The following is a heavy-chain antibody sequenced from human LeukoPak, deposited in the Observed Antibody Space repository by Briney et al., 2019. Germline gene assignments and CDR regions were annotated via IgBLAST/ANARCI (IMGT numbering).Heavy chain of an antibody. CDR1: GFAFNTYS. CDR3: ARDLYDGFALDY. J-gene: IGHJ4*02. CDR2: IFSSSTYI. Sequence: PGESLRLSCAASGFAFNTYSMNWVRQAPGKGLEWVSFIFSSSTYIYYTDSVKGRFTISRDNARNSLYLQMDNLRAEDTGVYYCARDLYDGFALDYWGQGTLVTVSS. D-gene: IGHD2/OR15-2a*01. V-gene: IGHV3-21*03.